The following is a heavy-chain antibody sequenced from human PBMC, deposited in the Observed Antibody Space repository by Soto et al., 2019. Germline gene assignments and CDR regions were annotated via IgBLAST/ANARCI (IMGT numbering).Heavy chain of an antibody. J-gene: IGHJ6*02. Sequence: PGGSLRLSCAASGFTFSSYGMHWVRQAPGKGLEWVAVIWYDGINKYYVDSVKGRFTISRDNSKNTLFLQMNSLRAGDTAVYYCARDRQEWGGGSYIYGMDVWGQGTTVTVSS. CDR3: ARDRQEWGGGSYIYGMDV. V-gene: IGHV3-33*01. CDR2: IWYDGINK. D-gene: IGHD3-16*01. CDR1: GFTFSSYG.